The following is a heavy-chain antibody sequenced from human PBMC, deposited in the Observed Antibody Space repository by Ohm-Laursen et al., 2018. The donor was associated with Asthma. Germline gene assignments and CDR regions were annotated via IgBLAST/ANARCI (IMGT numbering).Heavy chain of an antibody. D-gene: IGHD1-26*01. J-gene: IGHJ1*01. Sequence: SLRLSCSASGFTFDDCAMHWVRQAPGKGLEWVAVGGSYYDGGLKYYADSVKGRFTTSRDNARNSVYLQMNSLRAEDTALYYCARIGPEWELPGREYSLHHWGQGTQVTVSS. CDR2: GSYYDGGLK. CDR3: ARIGPEWELPGREYSLHH. CDR1: GFTFDDCA. V-gene: IGHV3-9*01.